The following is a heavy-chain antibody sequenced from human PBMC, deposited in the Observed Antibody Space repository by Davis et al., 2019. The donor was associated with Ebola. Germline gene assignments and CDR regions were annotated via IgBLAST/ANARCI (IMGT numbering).Heavy chain of an antibody. D-gene: IGHD3-3*01. V-gene: IGHV3-23*01. CDR1: GFTFSSYA. Sequence: GESLKISCAASGFTFSSYAMSWVRQAPGKGLEWVSAISGSGGSTYYADSVKGRFTISSDNAKNTLYLQMNSLRAEDTAVYYWAKITPFLEWLGKGAFDICGQRTMVTVSS. J-gene: IGHJ3*02. CDR3: AKITPFLEWLGKGAFDI. CDR2: ISGSGGST.